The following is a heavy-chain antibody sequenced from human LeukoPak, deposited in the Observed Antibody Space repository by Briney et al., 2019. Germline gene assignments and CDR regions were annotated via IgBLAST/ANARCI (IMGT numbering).Heavy chain of an antibody. CDR2: IYYSGST. V-gene: IGHV4-59*08. D-gene: IGHD6-13*01. J-gene: IGHJ4*02. Sequence: SETLSLTCTVSSGSISNYYWSWIRQPPGKGLEWIGYIYYSGSTNYNPSLKSRVTISVDTSKNQFSLKLSSVTAADTAVYFCARHGRGSSWPYFDYWGQGTLVTVSS. CDR1: SGSISNYY. CDR3: ARHGRGSSWPYFDY.